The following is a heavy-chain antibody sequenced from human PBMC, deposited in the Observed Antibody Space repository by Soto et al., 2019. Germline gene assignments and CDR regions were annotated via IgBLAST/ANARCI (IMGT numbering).Heavy chain of an antibody. CDR2: ISNSGGT. J-gene: IGHJ4*02. D-gene: IGHD3-22*01. CDR1: GGSVSRDSYY. CDR3: ARATYYYDRQFDY. Sequence: QVQLRESGPGLVKPSETLALTCTVSGGSVSRDSYYWSWIRQPPGKGLGWIGYISNSGGTKYNPALESRVTISIDTYKTHISLKMRSVTAADTAVYYCARATYYYDRQFDYLGQGTLVNVSS. V-gene: IGHV4-61*03.